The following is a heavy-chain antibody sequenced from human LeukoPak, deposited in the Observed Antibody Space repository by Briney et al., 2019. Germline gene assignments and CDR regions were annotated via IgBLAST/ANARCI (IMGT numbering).Heavy chain of an antibody. CDR2: ISWNSGSI. J-gene: IGHJ6*02. CDR3: AKDGEATIFGAYYYYGMDV. D-gene: IGHD3-3*01. Sequence: GGSPRLSCAASGFTCDDYAMHWVRQAPGKGLEWVSGISWNSGSIGYADSVKGRFTISRDNAKNSLYLQMNSLRAEDTALYYCAKDGEATIFGAYYYYGMDVWGQGTTVTVSS. CDR1: GFTCDDYA. V-gene: IGHV3-9*01.